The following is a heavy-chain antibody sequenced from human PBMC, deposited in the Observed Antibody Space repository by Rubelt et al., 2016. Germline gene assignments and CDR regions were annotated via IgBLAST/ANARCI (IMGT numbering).Heavy chain of an antibody. CDR2: INHSGST. J-gene: IGHJ3*01. Sequence: QVQLQQWGAGLLKPSETLSLTCAVYGGSFSGYYWSWIRQPPGKGLEWIGEINHSGSTNYNPSLKRPVTISGDTSQNQFSLKLSPVTAGDTAGYYWARVGETDTGHWGQGTMVTVSS. CDR1: GGSFSGYY. V-gene: IGHV4-34*01. CDR3: ARVGETDTGH. D-gene: IGHD3-10*01.